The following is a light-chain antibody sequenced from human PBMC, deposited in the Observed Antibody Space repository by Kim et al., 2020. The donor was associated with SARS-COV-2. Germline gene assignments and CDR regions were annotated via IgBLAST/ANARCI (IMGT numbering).Light chain of an antibody. J-gene: IGLJ2*01. CDR2: EDY. CDR3: QSYEDTVVV. CDR1: SGTFASSY. Sequence: GRTVTISGTRSSGTFASSYVQWFQQRPGSVPTTVIFEDYQRPSGVPDRFSGSVDSSSNSASLTISGLKTEDEGHYYCQSYEDTVVVFGGGTQLTVL. V-gene: IGLV6-57*03.